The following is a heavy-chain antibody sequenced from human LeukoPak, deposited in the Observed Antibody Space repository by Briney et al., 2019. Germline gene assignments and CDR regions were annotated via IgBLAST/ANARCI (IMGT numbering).Heavy chain of an antibody. CDR3: AREGGDLGAFDV. CDR2: IHYSGST. J-gene: IGHJ3*01. Sequence: KPSETLSLTCSVSGGSITSHFWSWIWQPPGKGLEWIGYIHYSGSTNYNPSLKSRVTMSPDTSKNQLFLKLNSVTAADTAVYFCAREGGDLGAFDVWGQGTVVTVSS. CDR1: GGSITSHF. V-gene: IGHV4-59*11. D-gene: IGHD3-10*01.